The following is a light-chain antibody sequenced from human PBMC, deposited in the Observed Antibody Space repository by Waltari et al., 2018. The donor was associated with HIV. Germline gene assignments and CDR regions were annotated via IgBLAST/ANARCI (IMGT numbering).Light chain of an antibody. V-gene: IGLV2-23*02. CDR3: SSKSTIYFGVL. CDR1: SNDIGISPL. Sequence: QSALSQPASVSGRPGQSITISCTGSSNDIGISPLVSWYQHHPGKAPKLIIFDVDKRPAGISARFSGSKSGYTASRTSSGLRTEDEADYFCSSKSTIYFGVLFGGGTTLTVL. CDR2: DVD. J-gene: IGLJ2*01.